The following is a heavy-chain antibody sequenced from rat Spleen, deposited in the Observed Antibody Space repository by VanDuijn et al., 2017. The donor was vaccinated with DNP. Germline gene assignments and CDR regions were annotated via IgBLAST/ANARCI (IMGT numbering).Heavy chain of an antibody. CDR1: GFTFSDYD. V-gene: IGHV5S10*01. J-gene: IGHJ2*01. CDR2: IIYDGSRT. CDR3: ASWGIRAYYFDS. D-gene: IGHD4-3*01. Sequence: EVQLVESGGGLVQPGRSLKLSCAASGFTFSDYDMAWVRQAPKKGLEWVATIIYDGSRTYYRDSVKGRFTISRDNAKRTLYLQMDSLRSEDTATYYCASWGIRAYYFDSWGQGVMVTVSS.